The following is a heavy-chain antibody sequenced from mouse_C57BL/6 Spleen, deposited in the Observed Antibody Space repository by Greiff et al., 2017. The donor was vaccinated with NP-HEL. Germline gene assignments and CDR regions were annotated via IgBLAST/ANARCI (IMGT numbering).Heavy chain of an antibody. Sequence: EVKLQESGPELVKPGASVKISCKASGYSFTDYNMNWVKQSNGKSLEWIGVINPNYGTTSYNQKFKGNATLTVDQSSSTAYMQLNSLTSEDSAVYYCARSGYYGSSYWYFDVWGTGTTVTVSS. CDR1: GYSFTDYN. J-gene: IGHJ1*03. V-gene: IGHV1-39*01. D-gene: IGHD1-1*01. CDR2: INPNYGTT. CDR3: ARSGYYGSSYWYFDV.